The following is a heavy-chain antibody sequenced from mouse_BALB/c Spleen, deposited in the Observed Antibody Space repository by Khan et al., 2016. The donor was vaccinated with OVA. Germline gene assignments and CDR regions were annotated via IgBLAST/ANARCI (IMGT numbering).Heavy chain of an antibody. J-gene: IGHJ4*01. CDR1: GFSLTSYG. CDR3: ARGDGYYEDAMDY. CDR2: IWAGGST. D-gene: IGHD2-3*01. Sequence: VQLKESGPGLVAPSQSLSITCTVSGFSLTSYGVHWVRQPPGKGLEWLGVIWAGGSTNYNSALMSRLSISKDNSKGQVFLKMNSLQTDDTAMYCCARGDGYYEDAMDYWGQGTSVTVSS. V-gene: IGHV2-9*02.